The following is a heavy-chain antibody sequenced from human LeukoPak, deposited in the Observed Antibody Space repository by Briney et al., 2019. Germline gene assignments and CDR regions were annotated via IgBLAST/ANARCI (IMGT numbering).Heavy chain of an antibody. Sequence: PGGSLRLSCAASGFTFSTYWMSWVRQAPGKGLEWVANIKQDGIDKYYVDSVRGRFTISRDNAKNSLYLQMNGLRPEDTAVYYCAREHPYYFDYWGQGTLVTVSS. V-gene: IGHV3-7*01. CDR3: AREHPYYFDY. CDR1: GFTFSTYW. J-gene: IGHJ4*02. CDR2: IKQDGIDK.